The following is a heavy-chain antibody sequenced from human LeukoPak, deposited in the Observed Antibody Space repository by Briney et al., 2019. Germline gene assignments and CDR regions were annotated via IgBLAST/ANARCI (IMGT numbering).Heavy chain of an antibody. J-gene: IGHJ4*02. V-gene: IGHV3-43*01. D-gene: IGHD3-22*01. CDR2: ISWDGGST. CDR3: ARSPGLNDYDSGYTYFDY. CDR1: GFTFDDYT. Sequence: GGSLRLSCAASGFTFDDYTMHWVRQAPGKGLEWVSLISWDGGSTYYADSVKGRFTISRDNSKNSLYLQMNSLRTEDTALYYCARSPGLNDYDSGYTYFDYWGQGTLVTVSS.